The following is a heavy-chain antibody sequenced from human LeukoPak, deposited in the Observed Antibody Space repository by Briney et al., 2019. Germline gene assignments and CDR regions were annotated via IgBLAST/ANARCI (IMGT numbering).Heavy chain of an antibody. CDR3: ARLPVDAFDI. Sequence: GGSLRLSCAASRFTFSNYAMHWVRQAPGKGLEHVSAISSNGGNTHYANSAKGRFTISRDNSKNTLYLQMGSLRAEDMAVYYCARLPVDAFDIWGQGTMVTVSS. CDR1: RFTFSNYA. D-gene: IGHD2-2*01. V-gene: IGHV3-64*01. CDR2: ISSNGGNT. J-gene: IGHJ3*02.